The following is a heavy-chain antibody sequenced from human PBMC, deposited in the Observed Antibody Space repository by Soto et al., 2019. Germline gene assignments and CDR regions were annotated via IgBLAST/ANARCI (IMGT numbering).Heavy chain of an antibody. CDR1: GGSISSGGYY. CDR3: ARVQLGDYGTNPFAY. V-gene: IGHV4-31*03. Sequence: SETPVLTCTVSGGSISSGGYYWSWIRQHPGKGLEWIGYIYYSGSTYYNPSLKSRVTISVDTSKNQFSLKLSSVTAADTAVYYCARVQLGDYGTNPFAYWGQGTLVTVSS. J-gene: IGHJ4*02. D-gene: IGHD4-17*01. CDR2: IYYSGST.